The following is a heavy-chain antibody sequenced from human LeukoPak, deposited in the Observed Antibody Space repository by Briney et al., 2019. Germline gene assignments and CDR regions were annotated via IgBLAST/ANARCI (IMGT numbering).Heavy chain of an antibody. D-gene: IGHD5-24*01. CDR2: INPNSGGT. CDR3: ARGFIEMATIDYYYYMDV. CDR1: GYTFTGYY. V-gene: IGHV1-2*02. J-gene: IGHJ6*03. Sequence: ASVKVSCKASGYTFTGYYMHWVRQTPGQGLEWMGWINPNSGGTNYAQKFQGRVTMTRDTSISTAYMELSRLRSDDTAVYYCARGFIEMATIDYYYYMDVWGKGTTVTVSS.